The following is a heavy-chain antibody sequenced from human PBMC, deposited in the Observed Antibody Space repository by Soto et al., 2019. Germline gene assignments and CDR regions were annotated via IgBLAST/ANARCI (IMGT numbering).Heavy chain of an antibody. J-gene: IGHJ4*01. CDR3: ARGRDGWAAK. D-gene: IGHD3-16*01. Sequence: QVHLQQWGAGLLKPSETLSLTCAVYGGSLSGYYWCWIRQPPRKGLVSIGEINPSGSTDYTPSLKSQVTMSGDKPKNQFSLNLISVIAADTAVYYCARGRDGWAAKWGHGTVVSVSS. CDR2: INPSGST. CDR1: GGSLSGYY. V-gene: IGHV4-34*01.